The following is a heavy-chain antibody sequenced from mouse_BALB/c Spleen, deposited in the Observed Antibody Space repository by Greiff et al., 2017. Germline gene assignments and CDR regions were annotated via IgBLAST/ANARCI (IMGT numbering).Heavy chain of an antibody. J-gene: IGHJ4*01. CDR3: SNDLLGDGIDY. CDR2: IAPYDSET. D-gene: IGHD1-1*01. CDR1: GYTFTSYW. V-gene: IGHV1-74*04. Sequence: VQLQQPGAELVRPGASVQLSCKASGYTFTSYWMNWVKQRPEHGLECVGRIAPYDSETHYNKKCTDKAILTVDKSSSTAYMQLSSVASADSSVYYCSNDLLGDGIDYWGQGTSVTVSA.